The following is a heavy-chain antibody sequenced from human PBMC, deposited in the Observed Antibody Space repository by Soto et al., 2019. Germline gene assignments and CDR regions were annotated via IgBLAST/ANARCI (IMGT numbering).Heavy chain of an antibody. D-gene: IGHD3-16*01. J-gene: IGHJ5*02. V-gene: IGHV1-69*01. Sequence: QVQLVQSGAEVKNPGSSVKVSCKASGGTFSSYAISWVRQAPGPGLEWMGGIIPSFGTANYAQKFQGRVTITADESTSTAYMELISLRSEDTAVYYCARVPGEGLPWFDPWGQGTLVTVSS. CDR3: ARVPGEGLPWFDP. CDR1: GGTFSSYA. CDR2: IIPSFGTA.